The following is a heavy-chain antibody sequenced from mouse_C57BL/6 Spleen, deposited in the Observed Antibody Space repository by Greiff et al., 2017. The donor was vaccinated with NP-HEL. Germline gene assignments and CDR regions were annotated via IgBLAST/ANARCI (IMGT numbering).Heavy chain of an antibody. CDR1: GFTFSSYA. D-gene: IGHD2-4*01. CDR2: ISDGGSYT. Sequence: EVMLVESGGGLVKPGGSLKLSCAASGFTFSSYAMSWVRQTPEKRLEWVATISDGGSYTYYPDNVKGRFTISRDNAKNNLYLQMSHLKSEDTAMYYCARSLYDYDAGDYWGQGTTLTVSS. V-gene: IGHV5-4*03. J-gene: IGHJ2*01. CDR3: ARSLYDYDAGDY.